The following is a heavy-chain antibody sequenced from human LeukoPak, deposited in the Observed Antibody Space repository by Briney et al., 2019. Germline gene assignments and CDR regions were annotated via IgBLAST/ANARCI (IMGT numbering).Heavy chain of an antibody. CDR3: ARGTSGSYYSGY. D-gene: IGHD1-26*01. CDR2: IIPIFGSA. J-gene: IGHJ4*02. Sequence: GSSVKVSCKASGGTFSSYAISWVRQAPGQGLEWMGGIIPIFGSANYAQKFQGRVTITTDESTSTAYMELSSLRSEDTAVYYCARGTSGSYYSGYWGQGTLVTVSS. CDR1: GGTFSSYA. V-gene: IGHV1-69*05.